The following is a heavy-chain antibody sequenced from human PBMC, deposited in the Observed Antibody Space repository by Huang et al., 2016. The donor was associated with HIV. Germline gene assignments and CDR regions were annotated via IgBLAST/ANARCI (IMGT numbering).Heavy chain of an antibody. CDR1: GGSFSGYY. D-gene: IGHD2-2*01. V-gene: IGHV4-34*01. CDR3: ARIQYQLLISGDYHYHAMDV. CDR2: INHSGST. Sequence: VYGGSFSGYYWSWIRQPPGRGLEWIGEINHSGSTNYNPSLKSRLTISVDTSKKQFSLKLSSVTAADTAVYYCARIQYQLLISGDYHYHAMDVWGQGTTVTVSS. J-gene: IGHJ6*02.